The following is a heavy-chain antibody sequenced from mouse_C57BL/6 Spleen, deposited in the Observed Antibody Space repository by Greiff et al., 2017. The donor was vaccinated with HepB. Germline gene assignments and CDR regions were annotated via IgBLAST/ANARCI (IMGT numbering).Heavy chain of an antibody. CDR2: ISSGSSTI. J-gene: IGHJ4*01. Sequence: EVQRVESGGGLVKPGGSLKLSCAASGFTFSDYGMHWVRQAPEKGLEWVAYISSGSSTIYYADTVKGRFTISRDNAKNTLFLQMTSLRSEDTAMYYCAKITIYYAMDYWGQGTSDTVSS. D-gene: IGHD1-3*01. CDR3: AKITIYYAMDY. CDR1: GFTFSDYG. V-gene: IGHV5-17*01.